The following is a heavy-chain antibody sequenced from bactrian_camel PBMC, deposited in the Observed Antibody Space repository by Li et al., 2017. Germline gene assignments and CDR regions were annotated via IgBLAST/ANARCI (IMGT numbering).Heavy chain of an antibody. CDR1: GFTFSDYT. D-gene: IGHD4*01. CDR2: ISSSGGST. V-gene: IGHV3S35*01. CDR3: AASTNPYYSRCNYVS. J-gene: IGHJ4*01. Sequence: VQLVESGGGSVRPGGSLRLSCAASGFTFSDYTMTWVRQAPGKGFEWVSLISSSGGSTLYADSVKGRFTISRDNAKNTINLELNSLKIEDTAMYYCAASTNPYYSRCNYVSWGQGTQVTVS.